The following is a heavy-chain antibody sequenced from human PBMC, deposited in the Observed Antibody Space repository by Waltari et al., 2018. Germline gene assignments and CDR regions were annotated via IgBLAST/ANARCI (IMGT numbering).Heavy chain of an antibody. J-gene: IGHJ2*01. V-gene: IGHV3-48*01. CDR2: ISPGGTTI. CDR1: EFTFSAYI. D-gene: IGHD6-6*01. Sequence: EVQLVESGGALVQPGGSLRLSCAASEFTFSAYIMTWVRQAPGKGLEWISYISPGGTTIYYADAVQGRFTISRDNAKNSLYLRMNSLRAEDTAVYYCARDSASPFWYFDLWGRGTLVAVSS. CDR3: ARDSASPFWYFDL.